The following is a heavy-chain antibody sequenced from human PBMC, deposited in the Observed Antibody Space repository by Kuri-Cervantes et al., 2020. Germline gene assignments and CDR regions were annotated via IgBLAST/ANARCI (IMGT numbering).Heavy chain of an antibody. CDR3: ARGRRGWYAFDI. Sequence: LSLTCAASGFTFSSYGMHWVRQAPGKGLEWVAVISYDGSNKYYADSVKGRFTISRDNSKNTLYLQMNSLRAEDTAVYYCARGRRGWYAFDIWGQGTMVTVSS. CDR1: GFTFSSYG. CDR2: ISYDGSNK. D-gene: IGHD6-19*01. V-gene: IGHV3-30*03. J-gene: IGHJ3*02.